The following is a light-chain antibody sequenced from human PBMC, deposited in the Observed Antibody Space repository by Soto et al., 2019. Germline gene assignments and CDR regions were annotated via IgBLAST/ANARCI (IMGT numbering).Light chain of an antibody. J-gene: IGKJ1*01. CDR2: DAS. CDR1: RDIGSD. V-gene: IGKV1-6*01. CDR3: LQDHDDSWT. Sequence: ATQMTQSPSSLSGAVGAWIASTSRASRDIGSDLSWYQQKPGKAPTLLIYDASNLQSGVPSRFRGSRSGTEFTLTVSSLQPEDFATYYCLQDHDDSWTFGQGTKV.